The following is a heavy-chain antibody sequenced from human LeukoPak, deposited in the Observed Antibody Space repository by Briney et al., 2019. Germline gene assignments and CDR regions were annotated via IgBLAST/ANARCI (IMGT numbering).Heavy chain of an antibody. CDR2: ISSSSSYI. CDR1: GFTFSSYS. CDR3: IVFGDSNH. V-gene: IGHV3-21*04. D-gene: IGHD4-17*01. Sequence: GGSLRLSCAASGFTFSSYSMNWVRRAPGKGLEWVSSISSSSSYIYYADSVKGRFTISRDTSKNTLYLQINSLRVEDTAVYYCIVFGDSNHWGQGTLVTVSS. J-gene: IGHJ5*02.